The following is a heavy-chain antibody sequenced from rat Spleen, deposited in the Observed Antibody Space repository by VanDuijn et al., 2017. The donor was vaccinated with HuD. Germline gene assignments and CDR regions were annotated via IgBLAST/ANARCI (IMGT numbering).Heavy chain of an antibody. CDR2: IQSGGST. J-gene: IGHJ1*01. V-gene: IGHV2-19*01. D-gene: IGHD1-9*01. CDR1: GFSLTDYS. Sequence: QVQLKESGPGLVQPSQTLSLTCTVSGFSLTDYSVHWVRQPPGKGLEWMGRIQSGGSTDYNSALKSRLSISRDTSKSQVFLKMNSLQTEDTAIYFCTRPLHTTGIPTAYWYFDFWGPGTMVTVSS. CDR3: TRPLHTTGIPTAYWYFDF.